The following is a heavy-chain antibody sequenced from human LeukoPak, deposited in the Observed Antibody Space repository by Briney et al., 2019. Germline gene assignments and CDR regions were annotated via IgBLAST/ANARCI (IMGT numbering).Heavy chain of an antibody. Sequence: SETLSLTCTVSGASIRSYYWSWIRQPLGKGLEWIGYIYYSGSTNYNPSLKSRVTISLDTSKNQFSLKLTSVTAADTAVYYCAREIDYGDYGWFDPWGQGTLVTVSS. CDR3: AREIDYGDYGWFDP. J-gene: IGHJ5*02. D-gene: IGHD4-17*01. V-gene: IGHV4-59*01. CDR2: IYYSGST. CDR1: GASIRSYY.